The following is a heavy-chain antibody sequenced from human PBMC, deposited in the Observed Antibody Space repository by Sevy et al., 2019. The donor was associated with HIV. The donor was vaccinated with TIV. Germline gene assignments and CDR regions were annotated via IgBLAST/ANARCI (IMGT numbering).Heavy chain of an antibody. D-gene: IGHD2-2*01. J-gene: IGHJ6*02. CDR1: GYSFTSYW. CDR3: ARWGADIVVVPAAPGPYYYYGMDV. V-gene: IGHV5-51*01. Sequence: GESLKISCKGSGYSFTSYWIGWVRQMPGEGLEWMGIIYSGDSDTRYSPSFQGQVTISADKSISTAYLQWSSLKAPDTAMYYCARWGADIVVVPAAPGPYYYYGMDVWGQGTTVTVSS. CDR2: IYSGDSDT.